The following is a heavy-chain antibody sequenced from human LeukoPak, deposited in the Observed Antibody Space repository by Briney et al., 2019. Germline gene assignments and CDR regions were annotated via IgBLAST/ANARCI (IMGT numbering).Heavy chain of an antibody. J-gene: IGHJ4*02. D-gene: IGHD6-19*01. Sequence: PGGSLRLSCAVSCLTFSTYSMTWVRQGPGKGLEWVSSIYNSGAKIFYADSVKGRFTISRDNSKNMLYLQMNSLRVEDTAVYYCAKDVAPDSGWDLDYWGQGTLVTVSS. CDR3: AKDVAPDSGWDLDY. CDR2: IYNSGAKI. CDR1: CLTFSTYS. V-gene: IGHV3-23*01.